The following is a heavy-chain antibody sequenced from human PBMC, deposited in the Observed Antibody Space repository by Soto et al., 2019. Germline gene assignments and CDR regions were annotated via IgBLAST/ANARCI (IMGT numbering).Heavy chain of an antibody. CDR2: ISGSGGST. D-gene: IGHD6-19*01. CDR1: GFTFSSYA. J-gene: IGHJ3*02. CDR3: AKVAYSSGWARDAFDI. V-gene: IGHV3-23*01. Sequence: GGSLRLSCAASGFTFSSYAMSWVRQAPGKGLEWVSAISGSGGSTYYADSVKGRFTISRDNSKNTLYLQMNSLRAEDTAVYYCAKVAYSSGWARDAFDIWGQGTMVTVSS.